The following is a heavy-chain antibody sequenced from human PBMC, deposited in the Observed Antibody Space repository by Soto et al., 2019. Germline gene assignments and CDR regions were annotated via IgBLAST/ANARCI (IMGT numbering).Heavy chain of an antibody. J-gene: IGHJ6*02. Sequence: LGYAFTSRCMSSDEYYWSWIRQHPGKGLEWIGYIYYSGSTYYNPSLKSRVTISVDTSKNQFSLKLSSVTAADTAVYYCARTDYDFWSGVYGMDVWGQGTTVTVSS. V-gene: IGHV4-31*11. CDR1: SRCMSSDEYY. CDR2: IYYSGST. CDR3: ARTDYDFWSGVYGMDV. D-gene: IGHD3-3*01.